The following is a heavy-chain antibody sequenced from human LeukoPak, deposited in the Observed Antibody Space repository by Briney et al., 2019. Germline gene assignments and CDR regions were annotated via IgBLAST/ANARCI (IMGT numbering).Heavy chain of an antibody. Sequence: SVKVSCKASGGTFSSYAISWVRQAPGQGLEWMGRIIPILGIANYAQKFQGRVTITADKSTSTAYMELSSLRSEDTAVYYCARRGCSSTSCFNFDYWGQGTLVTVSS. J-gene: IGHJ4*02. V-gene: IGHV1-69*04. CDR2: IIPILGIA. CDR3: ARRGCSSTSCFNFDY. D-gene: IGHD2-2*01. CDR1: GGTFSSYA.